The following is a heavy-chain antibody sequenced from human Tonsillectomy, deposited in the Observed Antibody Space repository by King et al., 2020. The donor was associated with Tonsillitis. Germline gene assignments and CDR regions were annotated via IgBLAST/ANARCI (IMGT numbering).Heavy chain of an antibody. CDR1: GFSLNTGGVG. Sequence: TLKESGPTLVKPTQTLTLTCTFSGFSLNTGGVGVAWIRQPPGKALEWLALIYWDDDKRYSPSLKSRLTITKDTSKNQVVLTLTNMDPGDTATYFCAHTDISVAVCVTRTVSNWFDPWGQGTLVTVSA. CDR3: AHTDISVAVCVTRTVSNWFDP. J-gene: IGHJ5*02. D-gene: IGHD2-15*01. V-gene: IGHV2-5*02. CDR2: IYWDDDK.